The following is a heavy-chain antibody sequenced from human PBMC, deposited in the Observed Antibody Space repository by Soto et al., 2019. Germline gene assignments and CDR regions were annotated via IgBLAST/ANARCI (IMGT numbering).Heavy chain of an antibody. CDR2: IYPGDSDT. CDR3: ARHIGHPKAGPGVVPAAFYYYYGMDV. V-gene: IGHV5-51*01. J-gene: IGHJ6*02. CDR1: GYSFTSYW. Sequence: PGESLKISCKGSGYSFTSYWIGWVRQMPGKGLEWMGIIYPGDSDTRYSPSFQGQVTISADKSISTAYLQWSSLKASDTAMYYCARHIGHPKAGPGVVPAAFYYYYGMDVWGQGTTVTVSS. D-gene: IGHD2-2*01.